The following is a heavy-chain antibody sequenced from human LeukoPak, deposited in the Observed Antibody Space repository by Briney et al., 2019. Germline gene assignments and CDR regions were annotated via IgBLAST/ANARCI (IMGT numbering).Heavy chain of an antibody. J-gene: IGHJ5*02. CDR1: GGTFSSYA. CDR3: ARGQDYYDSSGYYLNWFDP. V-gene: IGHV1-69*04. CDR2: IIPILGIA. Sequence: SVKVSCKASGGTFSSYAICWVRQAPGQGLEWMGRIIPILGIANYAQKFQGRVTITADKSTSTAYMELSSLRSEDTAVYYCARGQDYYDSSGYYLNWFDPWGQGTLVTVSS. D-gene: IGHD3-22*01.